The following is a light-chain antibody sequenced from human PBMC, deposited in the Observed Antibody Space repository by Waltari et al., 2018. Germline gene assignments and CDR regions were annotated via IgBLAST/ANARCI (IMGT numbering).Light chain of an antibody. J-gene: IGKJ4*01. CDR1: QSVATY. CDR3: QQYNNWPLLT. Sequence: EIVMTQSPATLSVFPGERANLSCRASQSVATYLAWYQQKPGQAPRLLIYGASTRPTGIPARFSGGGSGTEFTLTISSLQSEDFAVYYCQQYNNWPLLTFGGGTRVEIK. V-gene: IGKV3-15*01. CDR2: GAS.